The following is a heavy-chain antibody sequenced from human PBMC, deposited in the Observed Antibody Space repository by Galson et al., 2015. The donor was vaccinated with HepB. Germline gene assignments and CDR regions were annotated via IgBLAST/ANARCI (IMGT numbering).Heavy chain of an antibody. J-gene: IGHJ4*02. CDR2: ISSSSSTI. CDR1: GFTFSSYS. Sequence: SLRLSCAASGFTFSSYSMNWVRQAPGKGLEWVSYISSSSSTIYYADSVKGRFTISRDNAKNSLYLQMNSLRAEDTAVYFCARDLSSCWTRGYFDYRGQVTLVTVSS. CDR3: ARDLSSCWTRGYFDY. V-gene: IGHV3-48*01. D-gene: IGHD6-19*01.